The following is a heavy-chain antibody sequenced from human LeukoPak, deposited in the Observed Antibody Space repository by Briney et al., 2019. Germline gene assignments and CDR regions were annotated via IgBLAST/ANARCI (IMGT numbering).Heavy chain of an antibody. V-gene: IGHV3-7*01. D-gene: IGHD5-18*01. CDR2: IKEDGSED. CDR1: GFTFSMAW. CDR3: ARDADGYED. Sequence: SGGSLRLSCAASGFTFSMAWMSWLRQAPGKGLECVANIKEDGSEDYYADSVKGRFAISKDNAKNSLYLQMNSLRAEDTAMYNCARDADGYEDWGQGTLVTVSS. J-gene: IGHJ4*02.